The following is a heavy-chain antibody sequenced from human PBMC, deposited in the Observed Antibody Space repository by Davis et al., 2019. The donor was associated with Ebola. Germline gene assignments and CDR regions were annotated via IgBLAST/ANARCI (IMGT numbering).Heavy chain of an antibody. CDR1: GFTFSNYL. J-gene: IGHJ4*02. D-gene: IGHD3-16*01. CDR3: ARGPGGRSIFDY. V-gene: IGHV3-23*01. Sequence: PGGSLRLSCAASGFTFSNYLMSWVRQAPGKGLEWVSGISGGGFAYYADSVKGRFTISRDTSKNTVYLQMKSLRAEDTAVYYCARGPGGRSIFDYWGQGTLVTFSS. CDR2: ISGGGFA.